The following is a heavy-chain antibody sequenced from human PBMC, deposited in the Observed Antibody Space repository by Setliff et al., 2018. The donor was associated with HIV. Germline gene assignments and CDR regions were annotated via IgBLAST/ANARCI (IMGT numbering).Heavy chain of an antibody. J-gene: IGHJ6*03. D-gene: IGHD6-19*01. CDR3: ARDSSGWDFDYYMDV. CDR1: GYTFTSYY. V-gene: IGHV1-46*01. CDR2: INPSGGST. Sequence: ASVKVSCKASGYTFTSYYMHWVRQAPGQGLEWMGIINPSGGSTSYAQKFQGRVTMTRDTSTSTVYMELSSLRSEDTAVYYCARDSSGWDFDYYMDVWGKGTTVTVSS.